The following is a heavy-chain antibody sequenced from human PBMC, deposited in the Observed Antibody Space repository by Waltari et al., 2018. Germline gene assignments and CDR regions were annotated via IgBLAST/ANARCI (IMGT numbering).Heavy chain of an antibody. Sequence: QLQLQQSGPGLVKPSESLSLTCAVSGDYMSSSYWWSGVRQPPGKGLAWLGQIHRSGGNHFNRSRGSRVTMSIDTSNNQFSLKRPSATAADTAVYYCARDRGRGLYLDTWGQGTLVTVSP. V-gene: IGHV4-4*02. D-gene: IGHD2-15*01. CDR3: ARDRGRGLYLDT. CDR1: GDYMSSSYW. CDR2: IHRSGGN. J-gene: IGHJ4*02.